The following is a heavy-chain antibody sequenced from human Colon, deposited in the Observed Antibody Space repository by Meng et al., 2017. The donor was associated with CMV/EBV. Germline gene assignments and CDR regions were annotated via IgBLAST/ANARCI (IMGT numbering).Heavy chain of an antibody. Sequence: SVQVSCKASGGSFIYFAISWVRQAPGQGLEWMGGVIPIIGMTNYGQKFQGRVTITADKSTNTAYMELGSLTSKDTAVYFCARDLYSTTLVIRGFASWGQGTLVTVSS. CDR3: ARDLYSTTLVIRGFAS. V-gene: IGHV1-69*10. J-gene: IGHJ4*02. CDR1: GGSFIYFA. CDR2: VIPIIGMT. D-gene: IGHD4-23*01.